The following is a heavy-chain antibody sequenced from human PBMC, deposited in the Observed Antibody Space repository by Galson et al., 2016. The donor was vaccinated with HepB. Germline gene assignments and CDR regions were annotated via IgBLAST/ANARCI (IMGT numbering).Heavy chain of an antibody. Sequence: ASGYTFTDYYMHWVRQAPGQGPEWMGWINCKSGGTKFAPNFQGRVTMTRDTSISTAYMELGRRRLDDSAVYYCTRGIIEGYYYLLCDYWGQGTLVTVSS. J-gene: IGHJ4*02. D-gene: IGHD3-22*01. V-gene: IGHV1-2*02. CDR2: INCKSGGT. CDR3: TRGIIEGYYYLLCDY. CDR1: GYTFTDYY.